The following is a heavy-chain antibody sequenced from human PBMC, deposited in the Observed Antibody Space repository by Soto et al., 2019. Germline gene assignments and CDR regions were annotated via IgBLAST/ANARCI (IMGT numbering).Heavy chain of an antibody. D-gene: IGHD5-18*01. J-gene: IGHJ6*02. Sequence: GGSLRLSCAASGFTFDDYAMHWVRQAPGKGLEWVSGISWNSGSIGYADSVKGRFTISRDNAKNSLYLQMNSLRAEDTALYYCAKEGYSYGPTYYYYYGMDVWGQGTTVTVSS. CDR3: AKEGYSYGPTYYYYYGMDV. CDR1: GFTFDDYA. CDR2: ISWNSGSI. V-gene: IGHV3-9*01.